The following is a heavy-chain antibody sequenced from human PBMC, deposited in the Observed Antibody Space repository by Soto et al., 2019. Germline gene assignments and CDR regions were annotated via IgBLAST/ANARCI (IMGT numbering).Heavy chain of an antibody. CDR1: DFTFRNFW. Sequence: GGSLRLSCATSDFTFRNFWINWVRQAPGKGLEWVANIKPDGGATNYVDSVKGRFTISRDNVRNSASLQMNSLRVEDTAVYFCFGGNGGPQWGQGTLVTVSS. CDR2: IKPDGGAT. V-gene: IGHV3-7*03. J-gene: IGHJ4*02. D-gene: IGHD3-16*01. CDR3: FGGNGGPQ.